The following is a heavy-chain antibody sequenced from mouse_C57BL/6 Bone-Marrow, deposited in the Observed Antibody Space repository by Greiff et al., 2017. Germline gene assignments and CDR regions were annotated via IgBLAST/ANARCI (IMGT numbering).Heavy chain of an antibody. V-gene: IGHV1-62-2*01. CDR2: FYPGGGSI. Sequence: VQLQQPGAELVKPGASVKLSCKASGYTFTEYTIHWVKQRPGQGLEWIGWFYPGGGSIQYNEKFKDKATLTVDKSYSTVYTELSRLTSEEYAVYFYARHGITTVVAPFDYWGKGTTLTVSS. CDR3: ARHGITTVVAPFDY. CDR1: GYTFTEYT. J-gene: IGHJ2*01. D-gene: IGHD1-1*01.